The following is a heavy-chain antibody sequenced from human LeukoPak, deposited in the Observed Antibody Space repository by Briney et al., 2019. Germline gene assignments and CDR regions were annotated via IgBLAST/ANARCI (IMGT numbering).Heavy chain of an antibody. CDR3: ARAVIPRFSVAPVNFDY. CDR2: ISAYNGNT. Sequence: GASVKVSCKASGYTFTSYGISWVRRAPGQGLEWMGWISAYNGNTNYAQKLQGRVTMTTDTSTSTAYMELRSLRSDDTAVYYCARAVIPRFSVAPVNFDYWGQGTLVTVSS. D-gene: IGHD6-19*01. CDR1: GYTFTSYG. V-gene: IGHV1-18*01. J-gene: IGHJ4*02.